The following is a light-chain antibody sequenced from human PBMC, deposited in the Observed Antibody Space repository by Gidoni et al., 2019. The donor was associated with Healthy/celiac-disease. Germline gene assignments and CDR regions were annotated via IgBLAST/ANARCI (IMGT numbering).Light chain of an antibody. Sequence: SVLTPPPSLSGAPGQRVTISCTGSSSNIGAGYDVHWYQQLPGTAPKLLIYGNSNRPSGVPDRFSGSKSGTSASLAITGLQAEDEADYYCQSYDSSLSGYVFGTGTKVTVL. CDR1: SSNIGAGYD. CDR2: GNS. V-gene: IGLV1-40*01. CDR3: QSYDSSLSGYV. J-gene: IGLJ1*01.